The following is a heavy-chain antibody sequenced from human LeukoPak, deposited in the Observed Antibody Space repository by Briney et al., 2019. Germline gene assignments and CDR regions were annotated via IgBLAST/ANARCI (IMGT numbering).Heavy chain of an antibody. CDR2: IKQDGNEK. D-gene: IGHD6-19*01. J-gene: IGHJ4*02. CDR3: ARTRTQQWLVPYYCDY. CDR1: GFTFSSYW. V-gene: IGHV3-7*01. Sequence: GGSLRLSCAVSGFTFSSYWMSWVRQAPGKGLEWVANIKQDGNEKFYVDSVKGRFTIPRDNAKNSLYLQMNSLRAEDTAVYYCARTRTQQWLVPYYCDYWGQGTLVTVSS.